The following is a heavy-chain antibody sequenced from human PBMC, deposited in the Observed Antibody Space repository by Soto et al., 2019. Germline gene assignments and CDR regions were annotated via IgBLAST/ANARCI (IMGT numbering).Heavy chain of an antibody. D-gene: IGHD1-26*01. CDR2: ISSIGTTI. CDR1: GFTFSSYS. V-gene: IGHV3-48*02. J-gene: IGHJ4*02. CDR3: KMETAWELLGFDY. Sequence: GGSLRRSCAASGFTFSSYSMNWVRQAPGKGLEWVSYISSIGTTIYYADSVKGRFTISRDKAKNSLHLQMNGLRDEDTAVYYCKMETAWELLGFDYGGQGKLVTASS.